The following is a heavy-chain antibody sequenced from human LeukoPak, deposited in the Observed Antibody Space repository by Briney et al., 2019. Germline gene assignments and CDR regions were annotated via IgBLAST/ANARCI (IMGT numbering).Heavy chain of an antibody. D-gene: IGHD6-19*01. Sequence: ASVKVSCKASGYTFTSYGISWVRQAPGQGLEWMGWISAYNGNTNYAQKLQGRVTMTTDTSTSTAYMELRSLKSDDTAVYYCAIGLPGIAVAGTVDYWGQGTLVTVSS. CDR1: GYTFTSYG. J-gene: IGHJ4*02. CDR3: AIGLPGIAVAGTVDY. CDR2: ISAYNGNT. V-gene: IGHV1-18*01.